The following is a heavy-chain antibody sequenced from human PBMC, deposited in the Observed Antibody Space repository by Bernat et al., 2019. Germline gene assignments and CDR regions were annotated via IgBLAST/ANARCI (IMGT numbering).Heavy chain of an antibody. CDR2: IYSGGST. Sequence: EVQLVESGGGLVQPGGSLRLSCAASGFTVGSNYMSWVRQAPGKGLEWVSVIYSGGSTYYADSVKGRFTISRDNSKNTLYLQMNSLRAEDTAVYYCARDYGDSNGMDVWGEGTTVTVSS. D-gene: IGHD4-17*01. J-gene: IGHJ6*04. V-gene: IGHV3-66*01. CDR1: GFTVGSNY. CDR3: ARDYGDSNGMDV.